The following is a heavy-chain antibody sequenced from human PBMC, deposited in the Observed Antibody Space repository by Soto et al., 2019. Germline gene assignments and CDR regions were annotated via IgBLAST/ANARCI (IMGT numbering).Heavy chain of an antibody. CDR3: ARYKSNYYYGMDV. V-gene: IGHV4-59*01. CDR2: IYYSGTT. D-gene: IGHD1-20*01. Sequence: PETLSLTCTVSGGSISSYYWSWIRQPPGKGLEWIGYIYYSGTTNYNPSLKSRVTISVDTSKNQFSLKLSSVTAADTAVYYCARYKSNYYYGMDVWGQGTTVTVSS. J-gene: IGHJ6*02. CDR1: GGSISSYY.